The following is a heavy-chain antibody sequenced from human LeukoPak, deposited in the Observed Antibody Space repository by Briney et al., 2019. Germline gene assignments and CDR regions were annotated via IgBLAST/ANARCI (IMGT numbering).Heavy chain of an antibody. V-gene: IGHV4-59*01. CDR2: IYYSGST. J-gene: IGHJ5*02. CDR3: AREVPLPDAPYNWFDP. Sequence: SETLSLTCTVSGGSISSYYWSWIRQPPGKGLEWIGYIYYSGSTNYNPSLKSRVTISVDTSKNQFSLKLSSVTAADTAVYYCAREVPLPDAPYNWFDPWGQGTLVTVSS. D-gene: IGHD2-2*01. CDR1: GGSISSYY.